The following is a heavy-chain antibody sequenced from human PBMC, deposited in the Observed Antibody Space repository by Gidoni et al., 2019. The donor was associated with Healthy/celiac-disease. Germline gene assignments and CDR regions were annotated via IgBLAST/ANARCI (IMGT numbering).Heavy chain of an antibody. CDR1: GGPLTSGGYY. CDR3: AREVSYYYDSSGYPRRTFDY. CDR2: IYYRWST. D-gene: IGHD3-22*01. J-gene: IGHJ4*02. V-gene: IGHV4-31*03. Sequence: QVQLKESGPGLAKPSQPLSPTCTVSGGPLTSGGYYWSWIRQHPGKGLEWIGSIYYRWSTYYNPSLKSRVTISVDTSKNQFSLKLSSVTAADTAVYYCAREVSYYYDSSGYPRRTFDYWGQGTLVTVSS.